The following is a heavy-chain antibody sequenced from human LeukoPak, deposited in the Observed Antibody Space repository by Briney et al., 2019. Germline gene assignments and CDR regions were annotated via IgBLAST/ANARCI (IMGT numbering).Heavy chain of an antibody. CDR2: ISAYNGDT. Sequence: ASVKVSCKASGYRFNTYGITWVRQAPGQGLEWMGWISAYNGDTKYAQRVQDRATMTTDTSTKTAYMELRSLRSDDTAVYYCASGYCSGGSCYGLLDNWGQGTLVIVSS. CDR3: ASGYCSGGSCYGLLDN. D-gene: IGHD2-15*01. J-gene: IGHJ4*02. CDR1: GYRFNTYG. V-gene: IGHV1-18*01.